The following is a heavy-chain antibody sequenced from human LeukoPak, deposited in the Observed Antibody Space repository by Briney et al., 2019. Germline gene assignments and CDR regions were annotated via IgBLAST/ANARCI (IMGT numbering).Heavy chain of an antibody. D-gene: IGHD1-26*01. Sequence: GGSLRLSCAASGFTFDDYAMHWVRQAPGKGLEWVSLISGDGGSTYYADSVKGRFTISRDNSKNSLYLQMNSLRTEDTALYYCARISGGSYYEPIGYWGQGTLVTVSS. CDR2: ISGDGGST. CDR1: GFTFDDYA. J-gene: IGHJ4*02. V-gene: IGHV3-43*02. CDR3: ARISGGSYYEPIGY.